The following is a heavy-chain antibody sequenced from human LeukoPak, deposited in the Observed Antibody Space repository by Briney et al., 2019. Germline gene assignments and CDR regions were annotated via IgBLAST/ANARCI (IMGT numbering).Heavy chain of an antibody. CDR2: IYHGGST. Sequence: SETLSLTCTVSGYSISTLSNWGWIRQSPGKGLEWVASIYHGGSTYYNPSLRGRVTISMDTSKNQISLTLTSVTAADTAVYYCAREKALMDHYDFSGYDWEYWGQGSLVTVSS. D-gene: IGHD3-22*01. CDR1: GYSISTLSN. V-gene: IGHV4-38-2*02. J-gene: IGHJ4*02. CDR3: AREKALMDHYDFSGYDWEY.